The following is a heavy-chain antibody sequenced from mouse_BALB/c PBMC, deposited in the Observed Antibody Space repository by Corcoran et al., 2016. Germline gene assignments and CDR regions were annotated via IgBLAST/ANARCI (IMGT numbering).Heavy chain of an antibody. D-gene: IGHD4-1*01. CDR2: IDPANGNT. CDR1: GVNIKDTY. Sequence: EVQLQQSGAELVKPGASVKLSCTASGVNIKDTYMHWVKQRPEQGLEWIGRIDPANGNTKYDPKFQGKATIPADTSSNTAYLQLSSLTSEDTAVYYGANWEWYFDVWGAGTTVTVSS. J-gene: IGHJ1*01. CDR3: ANWEWYFDV. V-gene: IGHV14-3*02.